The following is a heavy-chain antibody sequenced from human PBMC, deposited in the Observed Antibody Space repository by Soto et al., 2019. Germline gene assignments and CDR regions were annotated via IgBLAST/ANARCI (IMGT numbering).Heavy chain of an antibody. Sequence: SLRLSCAASGFTFSDYYMSWIRQAPGKXLEWVSYISSSGSTIYYADSVKGRFTISRDNAKNSLYLQMNSLRAEDTAVYYCARDRLVYSSSWTSTTYYYYGMDVWGQGTTVTVSS. D-gene: IGHD6-13*01. CDR1: GFTFSDYY. V-gene: IGHV3-11*01. J-gene: IGHJ6*02. CDR3: ARDRLVYSSSWTSTTYYYYGMDV. CDR2: ISSSGSTI.